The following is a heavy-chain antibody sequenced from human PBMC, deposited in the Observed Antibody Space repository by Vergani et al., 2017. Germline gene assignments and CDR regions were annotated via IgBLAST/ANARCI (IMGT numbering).Heavy chain of an antibody. CDR1: GFTFSSHA. CDR3: AKQLTYYYGSESHPFDY. D-gene: IGHD3-10*01. J-gene: IGHJ4*02. V-gene: IGHV3-23*01. CDR2: IKNTGDST. Sequence: EVQLLQSEGAVVQPGGSLRLSCVASGFTFSSHAMSWVRQGHGQGLEWVSSIKNTGDSTHYADSVKGRFTISGDNSKNTLYLQMNSLRAEDTAVYYCAKQLTYYYGSESHPFDYWGQGTLVTVSS.